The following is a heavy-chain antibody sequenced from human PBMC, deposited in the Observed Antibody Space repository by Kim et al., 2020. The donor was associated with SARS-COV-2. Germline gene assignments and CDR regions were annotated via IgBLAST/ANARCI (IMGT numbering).Heavy chain of an antibody. V-gene: IGHV3-30*02. D-gene: IGHD4-17*01. CDR1: GFTFSVYA. CDR3: AKDRYGGNPTYYFDS. J-gene: IGHJ4*02. Sequence: GGSLRLSCAASGFTFSVYAMHWVRQAPGKGLEWVAFLWYDGSNKYYADSVKGRFTISSDNSKNTLYLQMSSLRAEDTAVYYCAKDRYGGNPTYYFDSWGQGPLVTVSS. CDR2: LWYDGSNK.